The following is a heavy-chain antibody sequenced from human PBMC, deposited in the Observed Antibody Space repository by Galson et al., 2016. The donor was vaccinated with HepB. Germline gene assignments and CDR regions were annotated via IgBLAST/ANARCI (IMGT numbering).Heavy chain of an antibody. CDR2: ISGSGDTT. Sequence: SLRLSCAASGFTFSNYAMSWVRQAPGKGLEWVSTISGSGDTTYYADSVEGRFTLSRDNSKSTLLLQLNSLRAEDTAIYYCAKGNYYQSPMDVWGQGTTVTVSS. V-gene: IGHV3-23*01. CDR3: AKGNYYQSPMDV. CDR1: GFTFSNYA. D-gene: IGHD1-7*01. J-gene: IGHJ6*02.